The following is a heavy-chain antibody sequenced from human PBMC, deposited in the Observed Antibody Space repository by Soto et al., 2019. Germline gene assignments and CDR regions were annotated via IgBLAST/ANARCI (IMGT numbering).Heavy chain of an antibody. CDR2: INAGNGNT. CDR3: ARPRKLCSGGSCYTSYYYGMGV. J-gene: IGHJ6*02. CDR1: GYTFTSYA. D-gene: IGHD2-15*01. V-gene: IGHV1-3*01. Sequence: ASVEVACKASGYTFTSYAMHWVRQAPGQRLEWMGWINAGNGNTKYSQKFQGRVTITRDTSASAAYMELRSLRSEDTGLYYCARPRKLCSGGSCYTSYYYGMGVWGQGSTVTVSS.